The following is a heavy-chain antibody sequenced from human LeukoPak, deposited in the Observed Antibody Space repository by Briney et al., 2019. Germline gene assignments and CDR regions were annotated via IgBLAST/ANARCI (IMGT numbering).Heavy chain of an antibody. CDR3: AADRRYSSSWYGGGPRT. Sequence: SVKVSCKASGFTFTSSTVQWVRQARGQRLEWIGWIVVGSGNTNYAQKFQERVTITRDMSTSTAYMELSSLRSEDTAVYYCAADRRYSSSWYGGGPRTWGQGTLVTVSS. D-gene: IGHD6-13*01. J-gene: IGHJ5*02. V-gene: IGHV1-58*01. CDR2: IVVGSGNT. CDR1: GFTFTSST.